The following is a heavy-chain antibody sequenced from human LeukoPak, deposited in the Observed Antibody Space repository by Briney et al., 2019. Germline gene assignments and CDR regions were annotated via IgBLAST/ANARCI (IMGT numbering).Heavy chain of an antibody. CDR1: GFSFSSYA. D-gene: IGHD2-2*01. J-gene: IGHJ6*03. V-gene: IGHV4-34*01. Sequence: PGGSLRLSCAASGFSFSSYAMSWIRQPPGKGLEGIGEINHSGSTNYNPSLKCRVTISVDTSKNQFSLKLSSVTAADTAVYYCARLGYCSSTSCWGYYYYMDVWGKGTTVTVSS. CDR3: ARLGYCSSTSCWGYYYYMDV. CDR2: INHSGST.